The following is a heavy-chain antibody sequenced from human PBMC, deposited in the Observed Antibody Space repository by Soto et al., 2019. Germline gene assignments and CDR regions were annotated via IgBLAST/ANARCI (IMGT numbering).Heavy chain of an antibody. CDR3: AKKTDSSSPWGALDI. V-gene: IGHV3-23*01. J-gene: IGHJ3*02. Sequence: EVQLLESGGGLVQPGGSLRLSCAASGFTFSSYAMTWVRQAPAQGLEWVSGISGSGGGTYYAGSVKGRFTISRDRSKNTLYLQMDSLRAEDTAVYYCAKKTDSSSPWGALDIWGQGTMVSVSS. CDR2: ISGSGGGT. D-gene: IGHD6-6*01. CDR1: GFTFSSYA.